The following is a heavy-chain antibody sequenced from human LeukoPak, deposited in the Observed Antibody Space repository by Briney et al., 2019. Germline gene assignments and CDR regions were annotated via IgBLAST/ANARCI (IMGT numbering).Heavy chain of an antibody. CDR2: INWNGGST. CDR3: ARSSASTGDRGAFDI. CDR1: GLTFDDYA. V-gene: IGHV3-20*04. D-gene: IGHD7-27*01. Sequence: GGSLRLSRAASGLTFDDYAMSWVRQAPGKGLEWVSAINWNGGSTGYADSVKGRFTISRDNAKNSLYLQMNSLRAEDTALYYCARSSASTGDRGAFDIWGQGTMVTVSS. J-gene: IGHJ3*02.